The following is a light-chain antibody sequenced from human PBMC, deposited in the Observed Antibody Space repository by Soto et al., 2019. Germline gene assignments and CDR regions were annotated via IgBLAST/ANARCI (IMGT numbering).Light chain of an antibody. J-gene: IGLJ3*02. V-gene: IGLV1-51*02. Sequence: QSVLTQPPSVSAAPGQKVTISCSGSSSNIGNNYVSWYQQLPGTAPKLLIYENNKRPSGIPDRFSGSKSGTSATLGITGLQTGEEADYHCGTWDNSLSAGVFGGGTKVTVL. CDR3: GTWDNSLSAGV. CDR1: SSNIGNNY. CDR2: ENN.